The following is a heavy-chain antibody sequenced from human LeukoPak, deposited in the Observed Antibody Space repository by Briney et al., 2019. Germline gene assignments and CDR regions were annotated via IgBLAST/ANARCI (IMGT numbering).Heavy chain of an antibody. Sequence: SQTLSLTCTVSGGSISIGDYYWSWIRQPPGKGLEWIGYIYYSGSTYYNPSLKSRVTISVDTSKNQFSLKLSSVTAADTAVYYCAKDGLQSSEWLPPLNYWGQGTLVTVSS. J-gene: IGHJ4*02. CDR1: GGSISIGDYY. CDR3: AKDGLQSSEWLPPLNY. D-gene: IGHD3-3*01. CDR2: IYYSGST. V-gene: IGHV4-30-4*01.